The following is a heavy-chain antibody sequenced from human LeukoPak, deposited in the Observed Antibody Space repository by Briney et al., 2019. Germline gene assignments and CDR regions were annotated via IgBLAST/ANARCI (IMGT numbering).Heavy chain of an antibody. CDR1: GFTFSSYG. CDR2: ISFDGSNK. V-gene: IGHV3-30*03. Sequence: GGSLRLSCAASGFTFSSYGMHWVRQAPGKGLEWVAFISFDGSNKYYADSVKGRFTISRDNSKNTLYLQMNSLRAEDTAVYYCARDFLPNYWGQGTLVTVSS. D-gene: IGHD2-2*01. CDR3: ARDFLPNY. J-gene: IGHJ4*02.